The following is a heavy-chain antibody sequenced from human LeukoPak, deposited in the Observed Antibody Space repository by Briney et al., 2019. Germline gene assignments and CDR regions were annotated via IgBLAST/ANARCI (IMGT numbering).Heavy chain of an antibody. CDR3: ARPGYCSGGSCSPRWWGYFDY. D-gene: IGHD2-15*01. V-gene: IGHV5-51*01. J-gene: IGHJ4*02. CDR2: IYPGDSDT. CDR1: GYSFTSYW. Sequence: GESLKISCKGSGYSFTSYWIGWVRQMPGKGLEWMGIIYPGDSDTRYSPSFQGQVTISADKSISTAYLQWSSLKASDTAMYYCARPGYCSGGSCSPRWWGYFDYWGQGTLVTVSS.